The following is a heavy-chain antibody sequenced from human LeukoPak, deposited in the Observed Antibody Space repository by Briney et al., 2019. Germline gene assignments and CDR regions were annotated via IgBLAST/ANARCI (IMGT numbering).Heavy chain of an antibody. J-gene: IGHJ4*02. V-gene: IGHV3-23*01. CDR3: AKDLMSIKALIPWDY. CDR1: GFTFSNYA. Sequence: GSLRLSCAASGFTFSNYAMSWVRQAPGKGLEWVSAISRSGSSAYYADSVKGRFTISRDNSKNTVYLQLNSLRAEDTAVYYCAKDLMSIKALIPWDYWGQGTLVTVSP. CDR2: ISRSGSSA. D-gene: IGHD2-21*01.